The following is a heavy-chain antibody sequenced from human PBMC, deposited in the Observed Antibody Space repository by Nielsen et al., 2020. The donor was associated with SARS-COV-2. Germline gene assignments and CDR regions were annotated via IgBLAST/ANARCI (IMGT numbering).Heavy chain of an antibody. CDR2: INPNSGGT. Sequence: ASVKVSCKASGYTFTGYYMHWVRQAPGQGLEWMGRINPNSGGTNYAQKFQGRVTMTRDTSISTAYMELSRLRSDDTAVYYCARVVVAAISLWVPGGYSYGSIDYWGQGTLVTVSS. CDR1: GYTFTGYY. V-gene: IGHV1-2*06. CDR3: ARVVVAAISLWVPGGYSYGSIDY. J-gene: IGHJ4*02. D-gene: IGHD5-18*01.